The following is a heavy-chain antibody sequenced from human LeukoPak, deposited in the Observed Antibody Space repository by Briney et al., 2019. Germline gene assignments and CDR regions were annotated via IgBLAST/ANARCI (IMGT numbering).Heavy chain of an antibody. CDR1: GFTFSSYS. Sequence: GGSLRLSCAASGFTFSSYSMNWVRQAPGKGLEWVSSISTSSDYIYYADSVKGRFTVSRDNAKNSLYLQMNSLRAEDTAVYYCARGQWFGEFDYWGQGTLVTVSS. V-gene: IGHV3-21*01. J-gene: IGHJ4*02. CDR3: ARGQWFGEFDY. CDR2: ISTSSDYI. D-gene: IGHD3-10*01.